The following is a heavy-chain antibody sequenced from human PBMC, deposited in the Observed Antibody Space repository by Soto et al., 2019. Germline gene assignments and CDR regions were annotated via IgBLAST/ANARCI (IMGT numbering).Heavy chain of an antibody. D-gene: IGHD6-19*01. CDR1: GDSLRGQS. CDR3: AREDSYGWSGESLDV. J-gene: IGHJ6*02. V-gene: IGHV4-34*01. Sequence: QVQLQQWGAGLLKASETLSLTCAVVGDSLRGQSWNWIRQSPGKGLEWIGELDQSGGTNYNPSLKSRAIISDDTSTNQFSLTFTSVTAADTAVYYCAREDSYGWSGESLDVGGQGTTVTVSS. CDR2: LDQSGGT.